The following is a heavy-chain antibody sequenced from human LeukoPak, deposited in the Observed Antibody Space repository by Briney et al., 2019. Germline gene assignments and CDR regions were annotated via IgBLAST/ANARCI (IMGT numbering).Heavy chain of an antibody. CDR1: GYTFIAYY. CDR3: ARETADYSSSWYPLGY. D-gene: IGHD6-13*01. CDR2: INPSGGST. Sequence: ASVKVSCKASGYTFIAYYIHWVRQAPGQGLEWMGIINPSGGSTSYAQKFQGRVTMTRDMSTSTVYMELSSLRSEDTAVYYCARETADYSSSWYPLGYWGQGTLVTVSS. V-gene: IGHV1-46*01. J-gene: IGHJ4*02.